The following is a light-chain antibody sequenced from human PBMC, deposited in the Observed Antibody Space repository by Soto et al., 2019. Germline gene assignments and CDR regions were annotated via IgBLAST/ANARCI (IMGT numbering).Light chain of an antibody. CDR1: QDISGY. J-gene: IGKJ2*01. V-gene: IGKV1-9*01. CDR3: QHLAGT. Sequence: QLTQSPSSLSASIGDRVTITCRASQDISGYLAWYQQQPGKAPKLLIYAASTLHSGVPTRFSGSGPGTEFILTIGRLQPEDFATYYCQHLAGTFGQGTKLA. CDR2: AAS.